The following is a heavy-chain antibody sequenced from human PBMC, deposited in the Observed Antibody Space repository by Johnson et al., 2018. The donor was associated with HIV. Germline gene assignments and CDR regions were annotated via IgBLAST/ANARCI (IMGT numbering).Heavy chain of an antibody. D-gene: IGHD6-13*01. CDR3: AREQELIGERAFDI. CDR2: ISYDGSNK. Sequence: QLVESVGGVVQPGRSLRLSCAASGFTFSSYAMHWVRQAPGKGLEWVAVISYDGSNKYYADSVKGRFTISRDNSKNTLYLQMNSLTTEDTAVYYCAREQELIGERAFDIWGQGTMVTVSS. V-gene: IGHV3-30-3*01. CDR1: GFTFSSYA. J-gene: IGHJ3*02.